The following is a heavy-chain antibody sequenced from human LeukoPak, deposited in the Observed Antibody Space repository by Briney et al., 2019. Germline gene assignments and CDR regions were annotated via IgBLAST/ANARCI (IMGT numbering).Heavy chain of an antibody. V-gene: IGHV3-11*01. CDR3: ARVRYRLAETYIDY. D-gene: IGHD3-16*01. Sequence: PGGSLRLSCAASGFTFSDYYMSWIRQAPGKGLEWVSYISSSGSTIYYADSVKGRFTISRDNAKNSLYLQMNSLRSDDTAVYYCARVRYRLAETYIDYWGQGTLVTVSS. CDR2: ISSSGSTI. CDR1: GFTFSDYY. J-gene: IGHJ4*02.